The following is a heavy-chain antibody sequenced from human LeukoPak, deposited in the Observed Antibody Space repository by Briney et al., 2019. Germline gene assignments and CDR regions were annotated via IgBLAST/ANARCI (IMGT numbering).Heavy chain of an antibody. CDR2: ISAYNGNT. V-gene: IGHV1-18*01. CDR3: ARDSLYDFWSGTREFDP. Sequence: ASVKVSCKASGHTFTSYGISWVRQALGQGLEWMGWISAYNGNTKYAQKLQGRVTMTTDTSTSTAYMELRSLRSDDTAVYYCARDSLYDFWSGTREFDPWGQGTLVTVSS. J-gene: IGHJ5*02. CDR1: GHTFTSYG. D-gene: IGHD3-3*01.